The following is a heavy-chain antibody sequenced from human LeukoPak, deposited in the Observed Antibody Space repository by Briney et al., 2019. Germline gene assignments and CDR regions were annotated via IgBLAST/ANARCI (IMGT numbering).Heavy chain of an antibody. V-gene: IGHV3-13*01. Sequence: GGSLRLSCAVSGFTFSSYDMHWVRQATGKGLEWVSAIGTAGDTYYPGSVKGRFTISRENAKNSLYLQMNSLRAGDTAVYYCARLLAGGYFDYWGQGTLVTVSS. D-gene: IGHD2-21*01. CDR3: ARLLAGGYFDY. J-gene: IGHJ4*02. CDR2: IGTAGDT. CDR1: GFTFSSYD.